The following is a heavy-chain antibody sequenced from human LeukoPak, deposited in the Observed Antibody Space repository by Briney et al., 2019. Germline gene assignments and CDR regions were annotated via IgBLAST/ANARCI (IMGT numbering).Heavy chain of an antibody. CDR2: IIPIFGTA. Sequence: SSVKVSCKASGGTFSSYAISWVRQAPGQGLEWMGGIIPIFGTANYAQKFQGRVTITTDESTSTAYMELSSLRSEDTAVYYCARNIVDRSGHYAIDYWGQGTLVTVSS. V-gene: IGHV1-69*05. CDR3: ARNIVDRSGHYAIDY. CDR1: GGTFSSYA. J-gene: IGHJ4*02. D-gene: IGHD3-22*01.